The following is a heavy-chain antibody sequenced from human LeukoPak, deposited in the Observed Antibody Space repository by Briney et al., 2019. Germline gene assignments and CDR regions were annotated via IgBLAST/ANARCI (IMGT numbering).Heavy chain of an antibody. Sequence: GGSLRLSCAASGFTFSSYAMHWVRQAPGKGLEWVAVISYDGSNKYYAGSVKGRFTISRDNSKNTLYLQMNGLRAEDTAVYYCARGYCSSTSCYTFDYWGQGTLVTVSS. V-gene: IGHV3-30*04. CDR2: ISYDGSNK. CDR1: GFTFSSYA. D-gene: IGHD2-2*01. J-gene: IGHJ4*02. CDR3: ARGYCSSTSCYTFDY.